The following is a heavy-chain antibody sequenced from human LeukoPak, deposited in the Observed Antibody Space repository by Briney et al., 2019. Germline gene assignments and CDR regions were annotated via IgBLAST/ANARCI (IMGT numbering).Heavy chain of an antibody. D-gene: IGHD5-12*01. Sequence: GGSLRLSCGASGFTVSDYYMSWIRQAPGKGLEWESYISGSGSTTYYADSVKGRFTISRDNAKNSLFLQMNSLRVEDTAIYYCVRGGAGATASDVFDIWGQGTMVTVSS. V-gene: IGHV3-11*01. CDR2: ISGSGSTT. CDR3: VRGGAGATASDVFDI. J-gene: IGHJ3*02. CDR1: GFTVSDYY.